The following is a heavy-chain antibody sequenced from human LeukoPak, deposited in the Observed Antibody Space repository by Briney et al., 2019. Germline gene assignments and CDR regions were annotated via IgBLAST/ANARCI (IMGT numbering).Heavy chain of an antibody. J-gene: IGHJ4*02. CDR2: IYYSGST. V-gene: IGHV4-39*07. CDR3: ARDSRQLLSFLDY. Sequence: SETLSLTCTVSGGSISSYYWGWIRQPPGKGLEWIGSIYYSGSTYYNPSLKSRVTISVDTSKNQFSLKLSSVTAADTAVYYCARDSRQLLSFLDYWGQGTLVTVSS. CDR1: GGSISSYY. D-gene: IGHD2-2*01.